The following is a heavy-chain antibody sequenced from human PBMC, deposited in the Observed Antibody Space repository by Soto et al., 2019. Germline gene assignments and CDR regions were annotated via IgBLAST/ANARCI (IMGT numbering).Heavy chain of an antibody. J-gene: IGHJ4*02. CDR1: GCTFTGYY. CDR2: INPNSGGT. Sequence: ASVKVSCKASGCTFTGYYMHWVRQAPGQGLEWMGWINPNSGGTNYAQKFQGRVTMTRDTSISTAYMELSRLRSDDTAVYYCARDRGYSYVFDYWGQGTLVTVSS. CDR3: ARDRGYSYVFDY. V-gene: IGHV1-2*02. D-gene: IGHD5-18*01.